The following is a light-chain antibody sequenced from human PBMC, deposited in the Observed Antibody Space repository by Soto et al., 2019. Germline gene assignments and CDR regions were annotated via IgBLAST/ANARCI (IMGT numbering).Light chain of an antibody. J-gene: IGKJ4*01. CDR3: QHYNRWPLT. CDR2: GAS. Sequence: EIVMTQSPASLSVSPGERATLSCRASQSVGTSLAWYRQKPGQAPSLLIYGASTRATGVPATFSGSGSGTEFTLTISSLQSEDFALYYCQHYNRWPLTFGGGTKVEI. V-gene: IGKV3-15*01. CDR1: QSVGTS.